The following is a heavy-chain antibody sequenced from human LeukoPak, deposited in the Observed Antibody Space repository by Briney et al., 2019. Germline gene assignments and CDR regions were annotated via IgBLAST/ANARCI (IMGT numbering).Heavy chain of an antibody. J-gene: IGHJ4*02. Sequence: SETLSLTCTVSGGSISSNYWSWIRQPPGKGLEWIGYIYYSGSTNYNPSLKSRVTISVDTSKNQFSLKLSSVTAADTAVYYCARSRVGRLLLDYWGQGTLVTVSS. CDR3: ARSRVGRLLLDY. CDR2: IYYSGST. V-gene: IGHV4-59*01. D-gene: IGHD1-26*01. CDR1: GGSISSNY.